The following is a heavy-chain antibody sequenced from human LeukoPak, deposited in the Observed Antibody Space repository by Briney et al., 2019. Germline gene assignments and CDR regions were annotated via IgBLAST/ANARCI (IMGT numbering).Heavy chain of an antibody. CDR3: ARVYELPNWFDP. CDR1: GGSISSSSYY. Sequence: SETLSLTCTVSGGSISSSSYYWGWIRQPPGKGLEWIGYIYHSGSTYYNPSLKSRVTISVDRSKNQFSLKLSSVTAADTAVYYCARVYELPNWFDPWGQGTLVTVSS. V-gene: IGHV4-39*07. J-gene: IGHJ5*02. D-gene: IGHD1-26*01. CDR2: IYHSGST.